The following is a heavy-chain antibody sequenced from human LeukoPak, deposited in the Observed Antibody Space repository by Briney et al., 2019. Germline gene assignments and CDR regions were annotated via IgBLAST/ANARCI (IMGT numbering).Heavy chain of an antibody. CDR1: GFSFDDYA. Sequence: GGSLRLSCAASGFSFDDYAMHWVRQAPGKGLEWVSYISSSGSTIYYADSVKGRFTISRDNAKNSLYLQMNSLRAEDTAVYYCAREWVGYMDVWGKGTTVTVSS. CDR3: AREWVGYMDV. CDR2: ISSSGSTI. D-gene: IGHD1-26*01. V-gene: IGHV3-11*01. J-gene: IGHJ6*03.